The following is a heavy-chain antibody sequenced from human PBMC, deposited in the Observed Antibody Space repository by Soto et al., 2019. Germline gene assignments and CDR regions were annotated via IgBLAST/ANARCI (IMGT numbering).Heavy chain of an antibody. J-gene: IGHJ6*02. CDR2: IKSKTDGGTT. V-gene: IGHV3-15*01. CDR1: GFTFSNAW. Sequence: PGGSLRLSCAASGFTFSNAWMSWVRQAPGKGLEWVGRIKSKTDGGTTDYAATVKGRFTISRDDSKNTLNLQMNNLKTEDTAVYYCTTDPPVGIFSCTSCYERPPIGYYYYGMDVWGQGTTVTVSS. D-gene: IGHD2-2*01. CDR3: TTDPPVGIFSCTSCYERPPIGYYYYGMDV.